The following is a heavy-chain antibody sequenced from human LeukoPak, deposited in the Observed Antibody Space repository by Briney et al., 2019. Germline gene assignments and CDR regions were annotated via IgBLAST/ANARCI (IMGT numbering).Heavy chain of an antibody. CDR3: ARGETEFDY. J-gene: IGHJ4*02. V-gene: IGHV4-4*07. Sequence: ASESLCLTCAASGVTFSGYYLSWIRQAAGKGLEWIGRIYTSGSTNYNPSRKSRVTMSVDPAKNQFSLKLSSVTAADTAVYYCARGETEFDYWGQGTLVTVSS. CDR1: GVTFSGYY. CDR2: IYTSGST.